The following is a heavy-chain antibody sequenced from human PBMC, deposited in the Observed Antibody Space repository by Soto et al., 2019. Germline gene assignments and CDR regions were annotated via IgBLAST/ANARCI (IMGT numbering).Heavy chain of an antibody. CDR2: IKQDGSKK. D-gene: IGHD4-17*01. Sequence: EVQLVDSGGGLVQPGGSLRLSCAASGFTFSNYWMSWVRQAPGKGLEWVANIKQDGSKKSYVDSVKGRFTISRDNAKNSLYLQMNSLRAEDTAVYYCARMTTSFFDCWGQGTLVTVSS. J-gene: IGHJ4*02. V-gene: IGHV3-7*01. CDR3: ARMTTSFFDC. CDR1: GFTFSNYW.